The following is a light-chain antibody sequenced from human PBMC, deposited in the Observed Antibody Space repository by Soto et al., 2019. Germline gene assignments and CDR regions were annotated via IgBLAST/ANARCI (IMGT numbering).Light chain of an antibody. V-gene: IGKV1-27*01. CDR3: QKYNSAPRT. J-gene: IGKJ1*01. Sequence: DIQMTQSPSSLSASVGDRVTITCRASQAISNYLAWYQQRPGKVPKLLIYAASTLQSGVPSRCSGSGSETEFTLTITSLQPEDVAAYYCQKYNSAPRTFGQWTKVEIK. CDR2: AAS. CDR1: QAISNY.